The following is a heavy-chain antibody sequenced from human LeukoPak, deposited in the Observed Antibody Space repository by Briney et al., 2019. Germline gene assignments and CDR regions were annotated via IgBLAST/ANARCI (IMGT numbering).Heavy chain of an antibody. CDR1: GFTFSNHW. J-gene: IGHJ3*01. Sequence: GGSLRLSCAASGFTFSNHWMHWVRQAPGKGLVWVSRINGDGSSTNCADSVKGRFTISRDNAKNTVYLEMSSLRAEDTAVYYCIQVRVTTTRNAFDVWGQGTMVTVSS. CDR2: INGDGSST. D-gene: IGHD1-1*01. V-gene: IGHV3-74*01. CDR3: IQVRVTTTRNAFDV.